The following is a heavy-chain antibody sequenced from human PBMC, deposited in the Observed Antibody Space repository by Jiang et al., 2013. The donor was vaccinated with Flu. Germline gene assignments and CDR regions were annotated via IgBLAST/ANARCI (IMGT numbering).Heavy chain of an antibody. J-gene: IGHJ6*02. CDR2: IYTSGSI. D-gene: IGHD5-18*01. V-gene: IGHV4-4*07. Sequence: TLSLTCTVSGGSISSYYWSWIRQPAGKGLEWIGRIYTSGSINYNPSLKSRVTMSVDTSKNQFSLKLSSVTAADTAVYYCVGEGDTAMHKPYYYGMDVWGQGTTVTVSS. CDR3: VGEGDTAMHKPYYYGMDV. CDR1: GGSISSYY.